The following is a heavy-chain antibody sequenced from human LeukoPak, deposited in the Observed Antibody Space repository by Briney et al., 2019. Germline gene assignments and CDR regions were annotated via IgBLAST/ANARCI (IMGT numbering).Heavy chain of an antibody. CDR3: AKEPADFNWNFAFDI. CDR1: GFTFSSYG. Sequence: RGSLRPSCAASGFTFSSYGMHWVRQAPGKGLEWVAVISYDGSNKYYADSVKGRFTISRDNSKNTLYLQMNSLRAEDTAVYYCAKEPADFNWNFAFDIWGQGTMVTVSS. D-gene: IGHD1-7*01. J-gene: IGHJ3*02. V-gene: IGHV3-30*18. CDR2: ISYDGSNK.